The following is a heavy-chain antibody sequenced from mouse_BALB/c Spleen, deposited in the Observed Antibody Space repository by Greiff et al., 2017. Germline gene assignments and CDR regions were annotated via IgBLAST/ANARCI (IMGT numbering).Heavy chain of an antibody. CDR3: ARRGLRRGGRFAY. V-gene: IGHV3-1*02. Sequence: VQLQQSGPDLVKPSQSLSHTCTVTGYSITSGYSWHWIRQFPGNQLEWMGYIHYSGSTNYNPSLKSRISITRDTSKNQFFLQLNSVTTEDTATYYCARRGLRRGGRFAYWGQGTLVTVSA. CDR2: IHYSGST. D-gene: IGHD2-4*01. CDR1: GYSITSGYS. J-gene: IGHJ3*01.